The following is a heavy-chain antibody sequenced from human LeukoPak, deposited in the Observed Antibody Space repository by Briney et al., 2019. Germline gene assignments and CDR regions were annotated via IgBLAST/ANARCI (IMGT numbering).Heavy chain of an antibody. J-gene: IGHJ4*02. V-gene: IGHV4-59*01. CDR2: ISYSGKT. CDR3: ARVGRGDHTWGSYYCDH. D-gene: IGHD3-16*01. CDR1: GDSLSSNH. Sequence: SETLSLTCSVSGDSLSSNHWSWIRQPPGKGLEWIGYISYSGKTSYNPSLKSRVTISVDTSKNQFSLKLSSVTAADTAVYYCARVGRGDHTWGSYYCDHWGQGTLVTVSS.